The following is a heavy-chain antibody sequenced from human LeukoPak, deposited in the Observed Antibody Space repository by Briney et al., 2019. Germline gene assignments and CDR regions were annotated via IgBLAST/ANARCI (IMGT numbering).Heavy chain of an antibody. D-gene: IGHD3-16*01. CDR1: GYTFNDYY. Sequence: ASVKVSCKASGYTFNDYYIHWVRQAPGQGLEWMGIINPSGGSTTYAQKFQGRVTMTTDTSTSTAYMELRSLRSDDTAVYYCARVGEAVYWYFDLWGRGTLVTVSS. CDR2: INPSGGST. J-gene: IGHJ2*01. CDR3: ARVGEAVYWYFDL. V-gene: IGHV1-46*02.